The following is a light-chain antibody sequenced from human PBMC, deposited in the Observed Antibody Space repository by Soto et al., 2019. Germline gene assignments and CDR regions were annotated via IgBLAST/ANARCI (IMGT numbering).Light chain of an antibody. Sequence: ERATLSCRASQSVSSSYLAWYQQKPGQAPRLLIYGASSRATGMPDRFSGSGSGTDFTLTIFFFSSESRDTYFSPRFG. J-gene: IGKJ2*03. V-gene: IGKV3-20*01. CDR3: PR. CDR1: QSVSSSY. CDR2: GAS.